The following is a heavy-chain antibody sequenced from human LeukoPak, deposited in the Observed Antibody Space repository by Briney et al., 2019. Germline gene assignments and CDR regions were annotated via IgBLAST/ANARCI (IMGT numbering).Heavy chain of an antibody. Sequence: GGSLRLSCAASGFTFSSYWMSWVRQAPGKGLEWVANIKQDGSEKYYVDSVKGRFTISRDNAKNSLYLQMNSLRAEDTAVYYCARELGYCSGGSCSRPMRWGQGTLVTVSS. J-gene: IGHJ4*02. CDR2: IKQDGSEK. D-gene: IGHD2-15*01. CDR3: ARELGYCSGGSCSRPMR. CDR1: GFTFSSYW. V-gene: IGHV3-7*01.